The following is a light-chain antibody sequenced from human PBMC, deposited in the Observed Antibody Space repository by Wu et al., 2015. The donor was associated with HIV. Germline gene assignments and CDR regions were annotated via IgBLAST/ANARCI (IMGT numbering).Light chain of an antibody. CDR2: QAS. J-gene: IGKJ1*01. CDR1: QRISTS. CDR3: QQYYTIGWT. V-gene: IGKV1-5*03. Sequence: DIQMTQSPSILSASVGDRVTMTCRASQRISTSVAWFQQKPGKAPKLLIYQASTLESGAPPRFSGSGSGTEFTLTISSLQPDDLATYYCQQYYTIGWTFGQGTKGGNQ.